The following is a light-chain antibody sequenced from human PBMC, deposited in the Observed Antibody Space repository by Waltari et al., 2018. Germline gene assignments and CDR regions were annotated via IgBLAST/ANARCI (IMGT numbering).Light chain of an antibody. Sequence: ETVMTQSPATLSVSPGETATLPCRASQNVDSSLAWYQQRPGQPPRLLLSAASTRASGGPARFSGSGSGTEFTLTISSLQSEDSAVYYCQQYNNWPPLTFGGGTKVELK. CDR3: QQYNNWPPLT. CDR1: QNVDSS. CDR2: AAS. J-gene: IGKJ4*01. V-gene: IGKV3-15*01.